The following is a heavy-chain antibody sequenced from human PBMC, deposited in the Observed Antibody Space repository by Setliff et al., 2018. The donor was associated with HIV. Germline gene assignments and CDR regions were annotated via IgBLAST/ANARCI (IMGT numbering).Heavy chain of an antibody. CDR2: IWYDGSNT. D-gene: IGHD3-10*01. Sequence: AESLRLSCAASGVTFSSYAMHWVRQAPGKGLEWVAVIWYDGSNTHYADYVKGRFTISRDNAKNTLYLQMNSLRAEDTAVYSYARPVGPGAIHFWGQGTLVTVSS. J-gene: IGHJ4*02. CDR3: ARPVGPGAIHF. CDR1: GVTFSSYA. V-gene: IGHV3-33*08.